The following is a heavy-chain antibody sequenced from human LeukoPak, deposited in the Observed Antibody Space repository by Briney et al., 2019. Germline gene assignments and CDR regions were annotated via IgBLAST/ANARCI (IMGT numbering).Heavy chain of an antibody. D-gene: IGHD1-20*01. CDR3: ARARSFYYNWNEYDY. J-gene: IGHJ4*02. V-gene: IGHV1-2*04. CDR2: INPNSGGT. Sequence: GASVKVSCKASGYTFTSYGISWVRQAPGQGLEWMGWINPNSGGTNYAQKFQGWVTMTRDTSISTAYMELSRLRSDDTAVYYCARARSFYYNWNEYDYWGQGTLVTVSS. CDR1: GYTFTSYG.